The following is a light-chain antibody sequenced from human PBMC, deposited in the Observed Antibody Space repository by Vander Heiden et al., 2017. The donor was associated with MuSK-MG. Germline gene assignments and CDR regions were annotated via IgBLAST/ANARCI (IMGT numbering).Light chain of an antibody. CDR2: KDN. CDR3: QSADSSATYV. Sequence: SEELTQPPSVSLSPGQTARITCPGDPLPKQYAYWYKQKPGQAPLLVIYKDNQRPSEIPERFSASSSGTTATLTISGVQAEDEADYYCQSADSSATYVFGGGTKVTVL. CDR1: PLPKQY. J-gene: IGLJ1*01. V-gene: IGLV3-25*03.